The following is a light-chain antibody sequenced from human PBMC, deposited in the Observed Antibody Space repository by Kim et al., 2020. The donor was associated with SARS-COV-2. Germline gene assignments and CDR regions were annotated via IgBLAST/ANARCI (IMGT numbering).Light chain of an antibody. CDR1: QSISTY. CDR3: QQRTNWPPLT. J-gene: IGKJ4*01. CDR2: DAS. V-gene: IGKV3-11*01. Sequence: SPGERAPLPCRASQSISTYLTWYQHKPGQAPRLLIYDASNRATGIPARFSGSGSGTDFTLTISGLEPEDFAVYYCQQRTNWPPLTFGGGTKVDIK.